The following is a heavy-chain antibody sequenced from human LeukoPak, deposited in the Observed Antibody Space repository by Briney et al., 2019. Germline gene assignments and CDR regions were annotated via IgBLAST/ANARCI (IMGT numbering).Heavy chain of an antibody. D-gene: IGHD5-18*01. CDR1: GGSFSGYY. CDR3: ARMPGYNYGYIDY. Sequence: SETLSLTCAVYGGSFSGYYWSWIRQPPGKGLEWIGSIYYSGSTHYNPSLKSRVTISVDTSKNQFSLKLSSVTAADTAVYYCARMPGYNYGYIDYWGQGTLVTVSS. CDR2: IYYSGST. J-gene: IGHJ4*02. V-gene: IGHV4-34*01.